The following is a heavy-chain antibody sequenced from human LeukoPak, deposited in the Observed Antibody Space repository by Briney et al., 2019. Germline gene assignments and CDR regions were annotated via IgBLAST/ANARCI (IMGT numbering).Heavy chain of an antibody. V-gene: IGHV4-34*01. D-gene: IGHD3-16*02. Sequence: KPSETLSLTCAVYGGSFSGYYWSWIRQPPGKGLEWIGEINHSGSTNYNPSLKSRVTISVDTSKNQFSLKLSSVTAADTAVYYCARGWGDYIWGSYRSQSPLNNWFDPWGQGTLVTVSS. CDR2: INHSGST. J-gene: IGHJ5*02. CDR3: ARGWGDYIWGSYRSQSPLNNWFDP. CDR1: GGSFSGYY.